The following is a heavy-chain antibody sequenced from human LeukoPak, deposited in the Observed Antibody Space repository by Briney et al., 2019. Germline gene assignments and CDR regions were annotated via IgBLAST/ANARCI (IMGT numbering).Heavy chain of an antibody. CDR2: IYTGGGG. Sequence: PGGPLRLSCAASGFTVSSYYMNWVRQAPGKELEWVSVIYTGGGGYYADSVKGRFTFSRDNSKNTLYLQMNSLRDEDTAVYYCARGADTRYYGDYVLYYFDYWGQGTLVTVSS. J-gene: IGHJ4*02. CDR1: GFTVSSYY. V-gene: IGHV3-53*01. CDR3: ARGADTRYYGDYVLYYFDY. D-gene: IGHD4-17*01.